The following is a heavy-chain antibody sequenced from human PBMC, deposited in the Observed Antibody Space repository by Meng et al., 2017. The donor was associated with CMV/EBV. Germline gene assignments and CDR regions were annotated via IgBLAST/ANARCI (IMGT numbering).Heavy chain of an antibody. Sequence: SVKVSCKASGGTFSSYAISWVRQAPGQGLEWMGGIIPILGIANYAQKFQGRVTITADKSTSTAYMELSSLRSEDTAVYYCAKDGITGTQYYYYYYGMDVWGQGTTVTVSS. CDR1: GGTFSSYA. CDR3: AKDGITGTQYYYYYYGMDV. D-gene: IGHD1-7*01. CDR2: IIPILGIA. V-gene: IGHV1-69*10. J-gene: IGHJ6*02.